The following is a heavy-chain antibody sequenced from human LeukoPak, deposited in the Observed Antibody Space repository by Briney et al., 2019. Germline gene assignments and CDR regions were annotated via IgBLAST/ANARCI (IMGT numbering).Heavy chain of an antibody. J-gene: IGHJ6*03. V-gene: IGHV3-48*01. Sequence: GGSLRLSCAASGFTFSSYSMNWVRQAPGKGLEWVSYISSSSSTIYYADSVKGRFTISRDNAKNSLYLQMNSLRAEDTAVYYCARSVGANYYYYYMDVWGKGTTVTVSS. CDR1: GFTFSSYS. CDR3: ARSVGANYYYYYMDV. D-gene: IGHD1-26*01. CDR2: ISSSSSTI.